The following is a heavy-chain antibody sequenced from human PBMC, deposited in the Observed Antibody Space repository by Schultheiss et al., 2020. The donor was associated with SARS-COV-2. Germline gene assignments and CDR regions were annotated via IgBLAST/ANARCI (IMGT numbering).Heavy chain of an antibody. J-gene: IGHJ1*01. CDR1: GFTFSSYS. D-gene: IGHD2-2*01. V-gene: IGHV3-7*01. Sequence: GGSLRLSCAASGFTFSSYSMNWVRQAPGKGLEWVANIKEDGSEKYYVDSVKGRFTISRDNAKNTLYLQMNSLRAEDTAVYYCAKDISKYEYFQHWGQGTLVTVSS. CDR2: IKEDGSEK. CDR3: AKDISKYEYFQH.